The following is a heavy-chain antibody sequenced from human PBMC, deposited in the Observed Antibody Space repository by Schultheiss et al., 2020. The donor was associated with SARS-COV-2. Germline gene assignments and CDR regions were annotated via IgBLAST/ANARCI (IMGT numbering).Heavy chain of an antibody. V-gene: IGHV3-23*01. CDR1: GFTFSSYA. Sequence: GGSLRLSCAASGFTFSSYAMSWVRQAPGKGLEWVSAISGSGGSTYYADSVKGRFTISRDNSKNTLYLQMNSLRAEDTAVYYCARVGGYDKNYYYYGMDVWGQGTTVTVSS. CDR3: ARVGGYDKNYYYYGMDV. D-gene: IGHD5-12*01. CDR2: ISGSGGST. J-gene: IGHJ6*02.